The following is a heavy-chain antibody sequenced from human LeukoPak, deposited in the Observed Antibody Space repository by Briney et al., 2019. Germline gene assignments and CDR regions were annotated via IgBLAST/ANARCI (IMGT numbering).Heavy chain of an antibody. CDR2: INQDGSEK. CDR3: AREVMQDSRGWYSDAFDI. D-gene: IGHD6-19*01. Sequence: GGSLRLSCAASGFTFSSYWMSWVRQAPGKGLEWVSNINQDGSEKYYVDSEKGRLTIPRDNANNALYLQLNSLRAEDTAVYYCAREVMQDSRGWYSDAFDIWGQGTMATVSS. CDR1: GFTFSSYW. J-gene: IGHJ3*02. V-gene: IGHV3-7*01.